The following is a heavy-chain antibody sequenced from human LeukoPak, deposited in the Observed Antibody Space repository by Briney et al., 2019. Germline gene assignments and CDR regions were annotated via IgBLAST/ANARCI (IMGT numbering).Heavy chain of an antibody. J-gene: IGHJ4*02. CDR2: INAGNGNT. Sequence: ASVKVSCKASGYTFTSYYMHWVRQAPGQRLEWMGWINAGNGNTKYSQKFQGRVTITRDTSASTAYMELSSLRSEDTAVYYCASGYYGPGTLPAPVDYWGQGTLVTVSS. V-gene: IGHV1-3*01. CDR3: ASGYYGPGTLPAPVDY. D-gene: IGHD3-10*01. CDR1: GYTFTSYY.